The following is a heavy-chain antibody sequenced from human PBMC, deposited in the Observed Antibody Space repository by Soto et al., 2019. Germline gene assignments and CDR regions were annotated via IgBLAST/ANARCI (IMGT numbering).Heavy chain of an antibody. Sequence: GGSLRLSCAASGFTFSSYSMNWVRQAPGKGLEWVSSISSSSSYVYYADSVKGRFTISRDNAKNSLYLQMNSLRAEDTAVYYCARVGGGYQLLHAFDIWGQGTMVTVSS. CDR2: ISSSSSYV. CDR1: GFTFSSYS. D-gene: IGHD2-2*01. V-gene: IGHV3-21*01. J-gene: IGHJ3*02. CDR3: ARVGGGYQLLHAFDI.